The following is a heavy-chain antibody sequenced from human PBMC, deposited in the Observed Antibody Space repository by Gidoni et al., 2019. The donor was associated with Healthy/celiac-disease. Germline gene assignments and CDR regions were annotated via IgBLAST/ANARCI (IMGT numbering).Heavy chain of an antibody. V-gene: IGHV3-30*18. J-gene: IGHJ4*02. CDR1: GFTYSSHG. CDR3: AKESSGDTSYYFDY. D-gene: IGHD4-17*01. Sequence: QVQLVESGGGAVQPGTSPRLSCAASGFTYSSHGMHWVRQAPGKGLEWVAVISYDGSNKFYADSVKGRFTISRDKSKNTLYLQMDSLRAEDTAVYYCAKESSGDTSYYFDYWGQGTLVTVSS. CDR2: ISYDGSNK.